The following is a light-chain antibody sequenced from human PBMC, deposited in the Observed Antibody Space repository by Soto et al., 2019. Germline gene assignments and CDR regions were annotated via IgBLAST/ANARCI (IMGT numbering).Light chain of an antibody. CDR2: AAS. V-gene: IGKV1-39*01. CDR3: QQRSNRWIT. J-gene: IGKJ5*01. Sequence: DIQMTQSPSSLSASVGDRVTITCRPSQSISSYLNWYQQKPGKAPKLLIYAASSLQSGVPSRFSGSGSGTDFTLTISSLEPEDFAVYYCQQRSNRWITFGQGTRLEIK. CDR1: QSISSY.